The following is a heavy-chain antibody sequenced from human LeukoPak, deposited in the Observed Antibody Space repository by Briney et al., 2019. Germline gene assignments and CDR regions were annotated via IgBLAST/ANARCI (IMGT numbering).Heavy chain of an antibody. CDR2: IIPILGIA. CDR1: GGTFSSYA. CDR3: AREWEMATIDY. D-gene: IGHD5-12*01. J-gene: IGHJ4*02. Sequence: ASVKVSCEASGGTFSSYAISWVRQAPGQGLEWMGRIIPILGIANYAQKFQGRVTITADKSTSTAYMELSSLRSEDTAVYYCAREWEMATIDYWGQGTLVTVSS. V-gene: IGHV1-69*04.